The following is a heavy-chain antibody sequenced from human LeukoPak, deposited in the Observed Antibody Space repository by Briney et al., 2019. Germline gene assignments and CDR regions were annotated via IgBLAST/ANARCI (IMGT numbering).Heavy chain of an antibody. CDR1: GYTFTGYY. D-gene: IGHD3-22*01. CDR2: INPNSGGT. CDR3: AATYYYDSSGYYYPDAFDI. J-gene: IGHJ3*02. Sequence: ASVKVSCKASGYTFTGYYMHWVRQAPGQGLEWMGWINPNSGGTNYAQKFQGRVTMTRDTSISTAYMELSRLRSDDTAVYYCAATYYYDSSGYYYPDAFDIWGQGTMVTVSS. V-gene: IGHV1-2*02.